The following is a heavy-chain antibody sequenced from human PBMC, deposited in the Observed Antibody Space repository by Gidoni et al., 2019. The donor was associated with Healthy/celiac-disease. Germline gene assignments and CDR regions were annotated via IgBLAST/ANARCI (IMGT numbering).Heavy chain of an antibody. V-gene: IGHV1-2*02. D-gene: IGHD4-17*01. J-gene: IGHJ5*02. Sequence: QVQLVQSGAEVQKPGASVKVSCKASGYTFTGYYMHWVRQAPGQGFAWMGWINPNSGGTNYAQKFQGRVTMTRDTSISTAYMELSRLRSDDTAVYYCARETTVTTHGWFDPWGQGTLVTVSS. CDR2: INPNSGGT. CDR3: ARETTVTTHGWFDP. CDR1: GYTFTGYY.